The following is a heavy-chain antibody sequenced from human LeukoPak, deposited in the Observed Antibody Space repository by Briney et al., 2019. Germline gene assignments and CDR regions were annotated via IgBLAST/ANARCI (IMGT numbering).Heavy chain of an antibody. Sequence: GGSLRLSCAASRFTFSSYSMNWVRQAPGKGLEWVSYISNSGSIIYYADSVKGRFTISRDNAKNSLYLQMNSLRAEDTAVYYCAREGRAHAFDIWGQGTMVTVSS. CDR1: RFTFSSYS. D-gene: IGHD3-10*01. J-gene: IGHJ3*02. CDR3: AREGRAHAFDI. CDR2: ISNSGSII. V-gene: IGHV3-48*01.